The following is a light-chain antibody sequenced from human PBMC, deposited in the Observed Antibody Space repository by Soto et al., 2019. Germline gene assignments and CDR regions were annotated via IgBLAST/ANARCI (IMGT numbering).Light chain of an antibody. CDR1: QRTSDSY. J-gene: IGKJ1*01. CDR2: GVS. CDR3: QHYGCQPWT. Sequence: EIALTQSPGTLSLSPGDRATPSCRAGQRTSDSYLAWYQQKPGQPPRLLIYGVSSRAYGIPARFSGSGSGTDFTLTISSLEPEDFAVYYCQHYGCQPWTFGQGTKVDIK. V-gene: IGKV3-20*01.